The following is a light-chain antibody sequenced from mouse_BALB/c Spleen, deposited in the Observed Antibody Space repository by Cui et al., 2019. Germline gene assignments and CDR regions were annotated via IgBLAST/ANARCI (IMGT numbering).Light chain of an antibody. CDR1: QSLLDIDVKNY. CDR3: RQGNTLPCT. CDR2: QVS. Sequence: DVVMTQTPLTFSLTIGQTASTSFTSQQSLLDIDVKNYLNWLLQRPGQSPKRLIYQVSKLHSGVPDRFTGSGSGTDFTLTISSLEAEDLGVYYCRQGNTLPCTFGGGTKLEIK. J-gene: IGKJ1*01. V-gene: IGKV1-135*01.